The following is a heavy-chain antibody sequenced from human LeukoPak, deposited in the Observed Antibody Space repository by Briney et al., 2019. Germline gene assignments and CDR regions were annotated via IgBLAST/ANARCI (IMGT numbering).Heavy chain of an antibody. CDR3: ARVVVYYDILTGYYPDAFDI. CDR1: GGSISSTSYY. J-gene: IGHJ3*02. Sequence: SETLSLTCTVSGGSISSTSYYWGWIRQPPGKGLEWIGNIYYSGSTYYNPSLNSRVTISVDTSKNQFSLKLSSVTAADTAVYYCARVVVYYDILTGYYPDAFDIWGQGTMVTVSS. D-gene: IGHD3-9*01. CDR2: IYYSGST. V-gene: IGHV4-39*07.